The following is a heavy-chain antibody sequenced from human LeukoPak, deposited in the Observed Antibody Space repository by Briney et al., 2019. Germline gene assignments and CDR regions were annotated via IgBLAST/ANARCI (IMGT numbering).Heavy chain of an antibody. CDR1: GFTFTSVW. D-gene: IGHD4-17*01. Sequence: GGSLRLSCAASGFTFTSVWMHWVRQAPGRGLVWISRISTDGAVTGYAYCVKGRFTISSDNAKNTLYLQMNSLRAEDTAVYYCARDRTTVTLFDNWGQGALVTVSS. CDR3: ARDRTTVTLFDN. V-gene: IGHV3-74*01. CDR2: ISTDGAVT. J-gene: IGHJ4*02.